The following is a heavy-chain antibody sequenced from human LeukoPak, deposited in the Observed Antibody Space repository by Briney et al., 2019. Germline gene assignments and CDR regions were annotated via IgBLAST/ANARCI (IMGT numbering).Heavy chain of an antibody. CDR3: ARVIAVANIYYYMDV. V-gene: IGHV1-18*01. Sequence: ASVKVSCKASGYTFTTYGITWVRQVPGQGLEWMGRISAYNGNTNYAQKLQGRVTMTTDTSTSTAYMELRSLRSDDTAVFYCARVIAVANIYYYMDVWGKGTTVTISS. CDR2: ISAYNGNT. J-gene: IGHJ6*03. D-gene: IGHD6-19*01. CDR1: GYTFTTYG.